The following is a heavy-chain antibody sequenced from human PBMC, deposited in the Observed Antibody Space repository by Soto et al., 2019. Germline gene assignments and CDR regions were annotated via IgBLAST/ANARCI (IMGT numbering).Heavy chain of an antibody. CDR3: ARDQALSNWNYLAFYYYMDV. V-gene: IGHV3-33*01. D-gene: IGHD1-7*01. J-gene: IGHJ6*03. Sequence: QVQLVESGGGVVQPGRSLRLSCAASGFTFSSYGMHWVRQAPGKGLEWVAVIWYDGSNKYYADSVKGRFTISRDNSKNPLYLQMNSLRAEDTAVYYCARDQALSNWNYLAFYYYMDVWGKGTTVTVSS. CDR1: GFTFSSYG. CDR2: IWYDGSNK.